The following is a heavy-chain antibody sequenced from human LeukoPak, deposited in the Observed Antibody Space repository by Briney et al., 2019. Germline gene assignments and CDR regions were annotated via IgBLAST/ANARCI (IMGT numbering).Heavy chain of an antibody. V-gene: IGHV4-34*01. J-gene: IGHJ4*02. D-gene: IGHD6-13*01. Sequence: SETLSLTCAVYGGSFSGYYWSWIRQPPGKGLEWIGEINHSGSTNYNPSLKSRVTISVDTSKNQFSLKLSSVTAADTAVYYCARAPAAGNLDYWGQGTLVTVSS. CDR1: GGSFSGYY. CDR2: INHSGST. CDR3: ARAPAAGNLDY.